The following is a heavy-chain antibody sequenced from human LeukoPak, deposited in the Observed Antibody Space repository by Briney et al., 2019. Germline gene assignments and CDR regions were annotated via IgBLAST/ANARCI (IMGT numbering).Heavy chain of an antibody. D-gene: IGHD3-3*01. CDR1: GFTFDDYG. J-gene: IGHJ3*02. Sequence: GGSLRLSCAASGFTFDDYGMSWVRQAPGKGLEWVSGITWNGGSTGYADSVKGRFTISRDNAKNSLYLQMNSLRAEDTALYHCASAVYYDFWSGSPDDAFDIWGQGTMVTVSS. V-gene: IGHV3-20*01. CDR2: ITWNGGST. CDR3: ASAVYYDFWSGSPDDAFDI.